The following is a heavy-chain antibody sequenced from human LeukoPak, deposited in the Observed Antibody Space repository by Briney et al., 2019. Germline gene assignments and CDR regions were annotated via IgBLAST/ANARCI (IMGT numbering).Heavy chain of an antibody. CDR2: ISWNSGSI. CDR1: GFTFDDYA. J-gene: IGHJ3*02. V-gene: IGHV3-9*01. D-gene: IGHD2/OR15-2a*01. CDR3: AKASLVSFYAFDI. Sequence: SLRLSCAASGFTFDDYAMHWVRQAPGKGLEWVSGISWNSGSIGYADSVKGRFTISRDNAKNSLYLQMNSLRAEDTALYYCAKASLVSFYAFDIWGQGTMVTVSS.